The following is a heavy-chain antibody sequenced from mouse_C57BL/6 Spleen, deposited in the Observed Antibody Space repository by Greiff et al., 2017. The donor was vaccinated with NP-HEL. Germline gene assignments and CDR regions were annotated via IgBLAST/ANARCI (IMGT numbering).Heavy chain of an antibody. CDR1: GYTFTSYW. J-gene: IGHJ4*01. CDR2: INPSSGYT. Sequence: VQLQQSGAELAKPGASVKLSCKASGYTFTSYWMHWVKQRPGQGLEWIGYINPSSGYTKYNQKFKDKATLTADKSSSTAYMQLSSLTYEDSADSYGAPHEENYAMDYWGQGTSVTVSS. V-gene: IGHV1-7*01. D-gene: IGHD6-1*01. CDR3: APHEENYAMDY.